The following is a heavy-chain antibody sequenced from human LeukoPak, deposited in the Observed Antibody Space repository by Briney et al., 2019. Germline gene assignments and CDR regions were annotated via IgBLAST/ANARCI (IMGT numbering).Heavy chain of an antibody. J-gene: IGHJ4*02. Sequence: GGSLRLPCVGSGFTFGNYAMNWVRQAPGKGLEWVADIKKDGSERYYVDSVKGRFTISRDNAKNSLFLQMNSLRVEDTAVYYCARTTVVTPGVLDYWGQGTLVTVSS. CDR2: IKKDGSER. V-gene: IGHV3-7*01. CDR3: ARTTVVTPGVLDY. CDR1: GFTFGNYA. D-gene: IGHD4-23*01.